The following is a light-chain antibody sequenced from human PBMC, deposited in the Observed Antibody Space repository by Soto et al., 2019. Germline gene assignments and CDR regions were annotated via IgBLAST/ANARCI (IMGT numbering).Light chain of an antibody. CDR3: QQYNTYSPRWT. CDR1: QSVNNW. V-gene: IGKV1-5*01. J-gene: IGKJ1*01. CDR2: DAS. Sequence: DIPMTQSASTLSASVGDRVTITCRASQSVNNWLAWYQQKPGKVPNLLIYDASRLETGVPSRFSGSGSGTEFTLTISSLQPDDFATYYCQQYNTYSPRWTFGQGTKVDVK.